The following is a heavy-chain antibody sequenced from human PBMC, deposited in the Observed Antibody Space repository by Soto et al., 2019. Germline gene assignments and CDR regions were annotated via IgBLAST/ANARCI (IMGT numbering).Heavy chain of an antibody. CDR2: IYYSGST. CDR1: GGSISSGGYY. J-gene: IGHJ2*01. V-gene: IGHV4-31*03. D-gene: IGHD4-17*01. Sequence: QVQLQESGPGLVKPSQTLSLTCTVSGGSISSGGYYWSWIRQHPGKGLEWIGYIYYSGSTYYNPSLKSRVTISVDTSKNQFSLKLSSVTAADTAVYYCARAGTWYGDEGWWCFDLWGRGTLVTVSS. CDR3: ARAGTWYGDEGWWCFDL.